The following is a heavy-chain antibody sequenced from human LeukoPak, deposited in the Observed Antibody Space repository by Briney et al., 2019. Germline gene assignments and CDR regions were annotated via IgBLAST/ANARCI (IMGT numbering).Heavy chain of an antibody. CDR3: AKDRAGTPWAD. Sequence: PGGSLRLSCAASGFTFSTYTMTWVRQAPGKGLECVSTIDGRGVDIYYADSVKGRFTISGDNSRNTIYLQMNSLRAEDTAFYYCAKDRAGTPWADWGQGTLVTVSS. CDR1: GFTFSTYT. J-gene: IGHJ4*02. V-gene: IGHV3-23*01. CDR2: IDGRGVDI. D-gene: IGHD1-1*01.